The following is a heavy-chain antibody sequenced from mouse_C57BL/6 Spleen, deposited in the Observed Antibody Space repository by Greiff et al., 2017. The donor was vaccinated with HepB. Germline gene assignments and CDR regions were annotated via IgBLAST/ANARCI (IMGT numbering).Heavy chain of an antibody. J-gene: IGHJ3*01. CDR3: ARRGGSGFAY. Sequence: VKLQQSGAELARPGASVKLSCKASGYTFTSYGISWVKQRTGQGLEWIGEIYPRSGNTYYNEKFKGKATLTADKSSSTAYMELRSLTSEDSAVYFCARRGGSGFAYWGQGTLVTVSA. V-gene: IGHV1-81*01. CDR1: GYTFTSYG. CDR2: IYPRSGNT. D-gene: IGHD1-1*01.